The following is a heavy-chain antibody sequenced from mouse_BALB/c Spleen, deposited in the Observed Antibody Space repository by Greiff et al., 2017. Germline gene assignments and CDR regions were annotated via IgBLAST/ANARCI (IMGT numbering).Heavy chain of an antibody. CDR3: TRGKEITSSCFAY. V-gene: IGHV1-15*01. J-gene: IGHJ3*01. Sequence: QVQLQQSGAELVRPGASVTLSCKASGYTFTGYEMHWVKQTPVHGLEWIGAIDPETGGTAYNQKFKGKATLTADKSSSTAYMELRSLTSEDSAVYYCTRGKEITSSCFAYWGQGTLVTVSA. D-gene: IGHD2-4*01. CDR1: GYTFTGYE. CDR2: IDPETGGT.